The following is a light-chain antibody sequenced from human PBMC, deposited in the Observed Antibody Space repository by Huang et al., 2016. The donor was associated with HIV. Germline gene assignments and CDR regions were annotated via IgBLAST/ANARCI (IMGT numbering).Light chain of an antibody. CDR1: QSIGTY. J-gene: IGKJ5*01. Sequence: IQMTQSPTSLSASVGDSVSITCRSSQSIGTYLNWYQQKPGKAPTLLIASASRLHSGGTSRFSGSGSGTDVTLTIKGLQLDDFATYYCQQSYSALSSFGPGTRL. CDR3: QQSYSALSS. V-gene: IGKV1-39*01. CDR2: SAS.